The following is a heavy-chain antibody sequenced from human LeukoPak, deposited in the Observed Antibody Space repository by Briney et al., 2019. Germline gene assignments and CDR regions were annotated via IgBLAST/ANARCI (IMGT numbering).Heavy chain of an antibody. CDR2: ITNSGSTI. Sequence: GGSLRLSCAASGFTFSSYSMNWVRQAPGKGPEWISYITNSGSTIYYADSLKGRFTISRDTAKNSLVLQMTSLRDEDSAVYYCARATISAALFRLWGQGTLITVS. CDR1: GFTFSSYS. D-gene: IGHD2/OR15-2a*01. V-gene: IGHV3-48*02. CDR3: ARATISAALFRL. J-gene: IGHJ4*02.